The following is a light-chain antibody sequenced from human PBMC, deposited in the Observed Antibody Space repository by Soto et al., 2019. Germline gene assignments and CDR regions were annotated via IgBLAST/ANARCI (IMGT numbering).Light chain of an antibody. CDR1: QSVSSN. CDR2: GAS. Sequence: EIVMTQSPATLSVSPGERATLSCRASQSVSSNLARYQQKPGQAPSLLIYGASTRATGVPARFSGSGSGTEFILTISSLQSEDFAVYYCQQYNNWPPWTFGQGTKVDIK. CDR3: QQYNNWPPWT. V-gene: IGKV3-15*01. J-gene: IGKJ1*01.